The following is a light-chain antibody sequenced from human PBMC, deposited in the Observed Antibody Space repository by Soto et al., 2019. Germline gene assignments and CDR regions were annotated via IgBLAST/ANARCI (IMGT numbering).Light chain of an antibody. CDR2: EDT. CDR3: CSYAVSGSLV. Sequence: QSALTQPASVSGSPGQSITISCTGTSSDVGSYDLVSWYQQPPGKAPKLMIYEDTKRPSGISNRFSGSKSGNAASLTISGLHAEDEADYCCCSYAVSGSLVFGTGTKLTVL. CDR1: SSDVGSYDL. J-gene: IGLJ1*01. V-gene: IGLV2-23*01.